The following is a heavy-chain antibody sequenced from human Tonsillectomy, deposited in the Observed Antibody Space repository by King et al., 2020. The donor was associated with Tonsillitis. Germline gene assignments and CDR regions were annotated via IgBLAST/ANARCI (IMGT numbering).Heavy chain of an antibody. Sequence: VQLQESGPGLVKPSQTLSLTCTVSGGSISSGTYYWSWIRQPAGKGLEWIGRIYTSGSTNYNPSLKSRVTMSVDTSKNQFSLKLSSVTAADTAVYYCARSSYYYDSSGYEDFYYMDVWGKGTTVTVSS. V-gene: IGHV4-61*02. CDR2: IYTSGST. D-gene: IGHD3-22*01. CDR1: GGSISSGTYY. CDR3: ARSSYYYDSSGYEDFYYMDV. J-gene: IGHJ6*03.